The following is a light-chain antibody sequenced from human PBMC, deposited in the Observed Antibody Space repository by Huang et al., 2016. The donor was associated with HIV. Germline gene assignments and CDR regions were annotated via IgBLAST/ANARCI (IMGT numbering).Light chain of an antibody. Sequence: DTVMTQTPATLSVSPGARATLSCRASQSVCSKLAWFQQKPGQAPRLLIHGASTRANGIPARFRGSGSGTEFTLTISSLQSEDFAVYYCQQYNNWPYTFGQGTKLEIK. J-gene: IGKJ2*01. CDR1: QSVCSK. CDR2: GAS. V-gene: IGKV3-15*01. CDR3: QQYNNWPYT.